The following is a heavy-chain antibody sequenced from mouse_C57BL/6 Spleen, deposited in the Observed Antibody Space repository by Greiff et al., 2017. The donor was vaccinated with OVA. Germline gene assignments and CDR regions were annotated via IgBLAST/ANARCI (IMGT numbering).Heavy chain of an antibody. CDR3: TGGEYFDV. V-gene: IGHV6-3*01. CDR2: IRLKSDNYAT. CDR1: GFTFSNYW. J-gene: IGHJ1*03. Sequence: EVKLVESGGGLVQPGGSMKLSCVASGFTFSNYWMNWVRQSPEKGLEWVAQIRLKSDNYATHYAESVKGRFTISRDDSKSSVYLQMNNLRAEDTGIYYCTGGEYFDVWGTGTTVTVSS.